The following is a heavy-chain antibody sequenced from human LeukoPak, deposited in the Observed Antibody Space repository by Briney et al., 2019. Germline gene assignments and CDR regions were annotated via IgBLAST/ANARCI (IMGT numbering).Heavy chain of an antibody. V-gene: IGHV1-69*13. CDR3: AREVYDSSGYYDY. D-gene: IGHD3-22*01. CDR2: IIPIFGTA. Sequence: SVKVSCKASGGTLSSYAISWVRQAPGQGLEWMGGIIPIFGTANYAQKFQGRVTITADESTSTAYMELSNLRSEDTAVYYCAREVYDSSGYYDYWGQGTLVTVSS. J-gene: IGHJ4*02. CDR1: GGTLSSYA.